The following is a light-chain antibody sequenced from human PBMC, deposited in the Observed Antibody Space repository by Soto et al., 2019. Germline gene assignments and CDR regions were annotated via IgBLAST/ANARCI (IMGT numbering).Light chain of an antibody. CDR2: EAS. V-gene: IGKV1-5*03. J-gene: IGKJ1*01. CDR1: QSISGS. CDR3: QQYNGYWT. Sequence: DIQMTQSPSTLSASVGDRVTITCRASQSISGSLAWYQQKPGKAPKLLIYEASNLKSGVPSRFSGSGSGTAHTLTISSLQHDDSASYYCQQYNGYWTFGQGTRVEIK.